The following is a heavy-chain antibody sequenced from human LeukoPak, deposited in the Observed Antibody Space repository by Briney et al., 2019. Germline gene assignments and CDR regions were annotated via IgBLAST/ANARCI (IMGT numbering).Heavy chain of an antibody. J-gene: IGHJ5*02. D-gene: IGHD2-2*01. CDR1: GGSISSSY. CDR2: IHTSGST. CDR3: ARGSTGQFDP. Sequence: SETLSLTCTVSGGSISSSYWSWIRQPPGKGLEWIAYIHTSGSTNYSPSLKSGVTISVDTAKNQLSLKLNSVTAADTAVYYCARGSTGQFDPWGQGTLVTVSS. V-gene: IGHV4-4*09.